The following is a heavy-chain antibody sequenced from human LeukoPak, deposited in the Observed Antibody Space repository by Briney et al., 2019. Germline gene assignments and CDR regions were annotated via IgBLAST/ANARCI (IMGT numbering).Heavy chain of an antibody. CDR3: ARAGQQLVRANWYFDL. D-gene: IGHD6-13*01. CDR2: NNPNSGGT. V-gene: IGHV1-2*02. Sequence: GASVKVSCKTSGYTFTGHYMHWVRQAPGQGLEWMGWNNPNSGGTNYAQKLQGRVTMTTDTSTSTAYMELRSLRSDDTAVYYCARAGQQLVRANWYFDLWGRGTLVTVSS. CDR1: GYTFTGHY. J-gene: IGHJ2*01.